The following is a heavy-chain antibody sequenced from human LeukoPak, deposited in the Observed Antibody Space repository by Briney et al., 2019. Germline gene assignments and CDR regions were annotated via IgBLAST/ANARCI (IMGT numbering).Heavy chain of an antibody. CDR3: ARDMGRYSGYDYDY. D-gene: IGHD5-12*01. J-gene: IGHJ4*02. CDR2: IHPNSGAT. Sequence: ASVKVSCKTSGYTFTDYYLHWVRQAPGRGLEWVGWIHPNSGATHYAQKFQGRLTMTRDTSISTVYMELTRLRSDDTAVYYCARDMGRYSGYDYDYWGQGTLVTASS. CDR1: GYTFTDYY. V-gene: IGHV1-2*02.